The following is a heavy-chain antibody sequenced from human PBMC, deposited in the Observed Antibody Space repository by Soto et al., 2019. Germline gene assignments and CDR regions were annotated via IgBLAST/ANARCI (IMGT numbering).Heavy chain of an antibody. Sequence: SETLSVTCTVSGGSISSGDYYWSWIRQPPGKGLEWIGYIYYSGSTYYNPSLKSRVTISVDTSKNQFSLKLSSVTAADTAVYYCARVGGFGATTIDYWGQGTLVTVS. V-gene: IGHV4-30-4*01. CDR2: IYYSGST. CDR3: ARVGGFGATTIDY. D-gene: IGHD3-10*01. CDR1: GGSISSGDYY. J-gene: IGHJ4*02.